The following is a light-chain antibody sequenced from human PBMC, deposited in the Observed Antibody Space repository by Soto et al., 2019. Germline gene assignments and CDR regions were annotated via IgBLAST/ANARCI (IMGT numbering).Light chain of an antibody. V-gene: IGKV1-5*01. J-gene: IGKJ1*01. CDR2: DVS. Sequence: DIQMTQSPSTLSVSIGDRVTITCRASQSISGWLAWYQQKPGKAPKLLSADVSSLESGVPSRFSGSGCGTEFPLTISSLQPDDFAVSYCQQDHDYWTFGPGTKV. CDR3: QQDHDYWT. CDR1: QSISGW.